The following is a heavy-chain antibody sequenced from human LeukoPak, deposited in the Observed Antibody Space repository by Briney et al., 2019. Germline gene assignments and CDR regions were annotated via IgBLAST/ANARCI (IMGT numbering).Heavy chain of an antibody. CDR3: ARALIWQQLSYFDY. D-gene: IGHD6-13*01. CDR2: IYYSGST. CDR1: GGSISSYY. J-gene: IGHJ4*02. Sequence: SETLSLTCTVSGGSISSYYWSWIRQPPGKGLEWLGYIYYSGSTNYNPSLKSRVTISVDTSKNQFSLKLSSVTAADTAVYYCARALIWQQLSYFDYWGQGTLVTVSS. V-gene: IGHV4-59*01.